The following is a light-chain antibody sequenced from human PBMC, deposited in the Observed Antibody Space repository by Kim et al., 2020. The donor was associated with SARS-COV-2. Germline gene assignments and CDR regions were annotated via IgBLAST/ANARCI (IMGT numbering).Light chain of an antibody. CDR1: KLGDKG. V-gene: IGLV3-1*01. J-gene: IGLJ2*01. CDR3: QAWDSSTVV. Sequence: SYELTQPPSMSVSPGRTASITCSGEKLGDKGACWYQQKAGQSPVLVMYQDSRRPSGIPERFSGFNSGDTATLTISGTQAMDEADYYCQAWDSSTVVFGGVTQLTVL. CDR2: QDS.